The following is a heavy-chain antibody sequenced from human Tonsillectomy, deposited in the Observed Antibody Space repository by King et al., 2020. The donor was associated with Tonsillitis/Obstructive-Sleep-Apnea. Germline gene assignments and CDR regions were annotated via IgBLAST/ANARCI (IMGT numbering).Heavy chain of an antibody. CDR1: GGSFSGYY. CDR3: ARGRREHSWSGYVRDPSFDY. CDR2: INHSGST. J-gene: IGHJ4*02. V-gene: IGHV4-34*01. Sequence: VQLQQWGAGLLKPSETLSLTCAVYGGSFSGYYWSWIRQPPGKGLEWIGEINHSGSTNYNPSLKSRVTISVDTSKNQFSLKLSSVTAADTAVYYCARGRREHSWSGYVRDPSFDYWGQGTLVTVSS. D-gene: IGHD3-3*02.